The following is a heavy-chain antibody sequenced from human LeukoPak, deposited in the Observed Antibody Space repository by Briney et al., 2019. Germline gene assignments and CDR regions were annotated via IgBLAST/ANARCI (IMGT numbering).Heavy chain of an antibody. CDR3: VRVIWGNDPHYLDV. J-gene: IGHJ6*03. V-gene: IGHV3-11*04. Sequence: GGSLRLSCEASGVPFREDYMTWVRQTPRKGLERRSFITSAGETKPYTDSVKGGFAVSRDNAKKSLYLQMDSVRVEDSAVYYCVRVIWGNDPHYLDVWGQGTTVTVSS. CDR1: GVPFREDY. D-gene: IGHD3-16*01. CDR2: ITSAGETK.